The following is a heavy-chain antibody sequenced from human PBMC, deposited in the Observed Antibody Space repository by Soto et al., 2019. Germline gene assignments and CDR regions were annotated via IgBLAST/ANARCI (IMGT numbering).Heavy chain of an antibody. CDR2: ISGSGTST. Sequence: EVQLLESGGGLVQPGGSLRLSCAASGFTLTSYAMNWVRQAPGKGLEWVSAISGSGTSTNYADSVKGRFTISRDNSKNSLYLPMNSLRAEDTSVYYCATDHYGMDVCAQGTTVTVSS. J-gene: IGHJ6*02. V-gene: IGHV3-23*01. CDR1: GFTLTSYA. CDR3: ATDHYGMDV.